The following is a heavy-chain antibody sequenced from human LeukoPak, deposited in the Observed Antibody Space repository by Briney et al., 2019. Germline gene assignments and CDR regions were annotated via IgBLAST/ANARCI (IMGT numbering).Heavy chain of an antibody. CDR1: GGSFSNYTYY. D-gene: IGHD1-1*01. J-gene: IGHJ4*02. Sequence: PWETLSLTCAVSGGSFSNYTYYWGWNRPPPGQGLESIGSNYDSGSTYYNPSLNRRTTTSVDSYKNHVSLKLSSVTAADTAVYYCARHHHNWNWDYWGQGTLVTVSS. V-gene: IGHV4-39*01. CDR3: ARHHHNWNWDY. CDR2: NYDSGST.